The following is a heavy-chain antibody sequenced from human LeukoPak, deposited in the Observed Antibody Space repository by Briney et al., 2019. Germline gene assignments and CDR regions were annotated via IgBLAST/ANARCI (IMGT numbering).Heavy chain of an antibody. V-gene: IGHV3-23*01. CDR2: ISGSGDYT. CDR3: ATVRGVIFVFDY. J-gene: IGHJ4*02. CDR1: GFTFSSYA. Sequence: GGSLRLSCAASGFTFSSYAMTWVRQAPGKGLEWVSSISGSGDYTNYAGSVKGRFTISRDNSKNTLYLQMNSLRAEDTAVYYCATVRGVIFVFDYWGQGTLVTVSS. D-gene: IGHD3-10*01.